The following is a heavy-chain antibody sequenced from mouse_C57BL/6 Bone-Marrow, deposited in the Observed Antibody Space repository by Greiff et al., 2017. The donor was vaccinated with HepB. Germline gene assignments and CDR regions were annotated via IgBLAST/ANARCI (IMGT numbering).Heavy chain of an antibody. V-gene: IGHV1-15*01. J-gene: IGHJ2*01. CDR2: IDPETGGT. CDR3: TRRAHYYGSRK. CDR1: GYTFTDYE. D-gene: IGHD1-1*01. Sequence: QVQLKQSGAELVRPGASVTLSCKASGYTFTDYEMHWVKQTPVHGLEWIGAIDPETGGTAYNQKFKGKAILTADKSSSTAYMELRSLTSEDSAVYYCTRRAHYYGSRKWGQGTTLTVSS.